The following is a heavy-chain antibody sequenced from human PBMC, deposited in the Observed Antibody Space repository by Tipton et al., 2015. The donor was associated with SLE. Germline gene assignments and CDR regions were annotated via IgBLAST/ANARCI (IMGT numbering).Heavy chain of an antibody. CDR1: GYTFTTNW. CDR2: IYPGDSDT. CDR3: ARIFFGYGGKAHFDY. Sequence: QSGAEVKKPGESLKISCQGSGYTFTTNWIAWVRQMPEKGLEWMGMIYPGDSDTRSSPSFQGQVTMSADKSISTAYLQWSSLKASDTAMYYCARIFFGYGGKAHFDYWGQGTLVTVSS. V-gene: IGHV5-51*03. D-gene: IGHD4/OR15-4a*01. J-gene: IGHJ4*02.